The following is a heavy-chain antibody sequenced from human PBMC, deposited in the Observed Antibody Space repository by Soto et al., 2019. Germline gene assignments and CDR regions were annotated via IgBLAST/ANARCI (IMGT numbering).Heavy chain of an antibody. J-gene: IGHJ4*02. CDR3: ARADYYDSSGFYYDY. CDR1: GYIFTNHY. Sequence: QLQLVQSGAEVKKPGASVKVSCKASGYIFTNHYIHWVRQAPGQGLEWMGIINPSGGSTNYLQKFQGRVTMTRDTSTSTVYMELSILRSEDTAVYFSARADYYDSSGFYYDYWGQGTLVTVSS. D-gene: IGHD3-22*01. V-gene: IGHV1-46*01. CDR2: INPSGGST.